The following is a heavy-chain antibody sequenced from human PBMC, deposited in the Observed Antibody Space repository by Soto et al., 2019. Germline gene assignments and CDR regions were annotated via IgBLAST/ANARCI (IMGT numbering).Heavy chain of an antibody. CDR1: GFTFSSYG. CDR3: ARDQEYSSGGGAIHWFDP. Sequence: GGSLRLSCAASGFTFSSYGMHWVRQAPGKGLEWVAVIWYDGSNKYYADSVKGRFTISRDNSKNTLYLQMNSLRAEDTAVYYCARDQEYSSGGGAIHWFDPWGQGTLVTVSS. D-gene: IGHD6-19*01. J-gene: IGHJ5*02. CDR2: IWYDGSNK. V-gene: IGHV3-33*01.